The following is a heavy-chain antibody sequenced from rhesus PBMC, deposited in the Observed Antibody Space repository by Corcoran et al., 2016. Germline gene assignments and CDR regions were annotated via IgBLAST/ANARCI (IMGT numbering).Heavy chain of an antibody. D-gene: IGHD1-1-1*01. Sequence: QLQLQESGPGLVKPSETLSVTCAVSGGSISSNYWSWFRQPPGKGLGWIGRIQCSGRSTNYNPSLKSRCTISKDTSKNQCYLRLSSVTAADTAVYYCARQGEGMFDYWGQGVLVTVSS. CDR2: IQCSGRST. J-gene: IGHJ4*01. CDR1: GGSISSNY. CDR3: ARQGEGMFDY. V-gene: IGHV4-173*01.